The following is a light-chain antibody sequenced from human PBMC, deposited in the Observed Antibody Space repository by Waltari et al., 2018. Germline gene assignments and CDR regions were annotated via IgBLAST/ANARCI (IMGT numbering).Light chain of an antibody. V-gene: IGLV2-23*02. CDR1: SSDVGSYTL. J-gene: IGLJ2*01. CDR3: CSYAGSSTFV. Sequence: QSALTQPATVSGSPTQSITISCTGTSSDVGSYTLVSWYHQHPGRAPKPMIFAVNKRPSGISNRFAGSKSGNTAPLTISGLQAEDEADYYCCSYAGSSTFVFGGGTKLTVL. CDR2: AVN.